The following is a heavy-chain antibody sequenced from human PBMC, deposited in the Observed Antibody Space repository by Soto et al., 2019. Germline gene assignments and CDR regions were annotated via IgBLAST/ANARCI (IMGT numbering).Heavy chain of an antibody. D-gene: IGHD5-12*01. CDR1: GYTFTGDY. Sequence: ASVKVSCKAPGYTFTGDYMDWVRQAPGQGLEWMGWINPNSGGTNYAQKFQGWVTMTRDTSISTAYMELSRLRSDDTAVYYCARDWSGYDFFWFDPWGQGTLVTVSS. V-gene: IGHV1-2*04. CDR3: ARDWSGYDFFWFDP. J-gene: IGHJ5*02. CDR2: INPNSGGT.